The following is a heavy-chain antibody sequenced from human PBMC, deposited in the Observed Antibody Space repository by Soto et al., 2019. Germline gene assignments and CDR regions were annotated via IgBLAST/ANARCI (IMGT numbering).Heavy chain of an antibody. V-gene: IGHV4-59*13. J-gene: IGHJ5*02. CDR2: IYYSGNT. D-gene: IGHD3-3*01. CDR1: GDSMSPFY. CDR3: ARGVYDYWSGYYAGSGFDD. Sequence: PSETLSLTCTVSGDSMSPFYWNWIRQSPTKGLEWIGYIYYSGNTNYNPSLKSRVAISVDTSKNQFYLKLDSVTAADTAVYSCARGVYDYWSGYYAGSGFDDWGQGTTVTVSS.